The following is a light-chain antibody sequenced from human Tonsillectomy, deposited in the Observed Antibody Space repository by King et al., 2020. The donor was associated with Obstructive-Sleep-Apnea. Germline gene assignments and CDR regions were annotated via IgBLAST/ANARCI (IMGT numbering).Light chain of an antibody. V-gene: IGLV2-23*01. Sequence: GVSNRFSGSKSGNTASLTISGLQAEDEANYYCAAWDDSLAVIWVFGGGTKLT. CDR3: AAWDDSLAVIWV. J-gene: IGLJ3*02.